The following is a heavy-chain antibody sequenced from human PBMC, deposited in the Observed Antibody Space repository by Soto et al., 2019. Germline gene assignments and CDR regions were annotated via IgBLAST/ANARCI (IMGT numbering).Heavy chain of an antibody. CDR3: ARHNHYYYYYMDV. CDR2: ISYSGST. Sequence: QLQLQESGPGLVKPSETLSLTCTVSGGSISSSTYYWGCIRQPPGKGLEWIGSISYSGSTYYNPSLKSRVPLSVDRSRTQFSLKLTSVTAADTAVYYCARHNHYYYYYMDVWGTGTTVTVSS. V-gene: IGHV4-39*01. J-gene: IGHJ6*03. CDR1: GGSISSSTYY.